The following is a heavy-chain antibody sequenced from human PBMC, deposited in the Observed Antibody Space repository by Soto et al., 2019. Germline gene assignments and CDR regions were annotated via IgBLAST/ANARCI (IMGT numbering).Heavy chain of an antibody. CDR2: IYYSGST. V-gene: IGHV4-39*01. CDR3: ARQVCSGGSCYFP. Sequence: QLQLQESGPGLVKPSETLSLPCTVSGGSISSSSYYWGWIRQPPGKGLEWIGSIYYSGSTYYNPSLKSRVTISVDTSKNQFSLKLSSVTAADTAVYYCARQVCSGGSCYFPWGQGTLVTVSS. J-gene: IGHJ5*02. D-gene: IGHD2-15*01. CDR1: GGSISSSSYY.